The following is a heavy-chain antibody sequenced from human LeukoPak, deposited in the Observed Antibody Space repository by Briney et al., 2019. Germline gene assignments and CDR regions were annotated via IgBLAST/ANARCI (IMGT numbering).Heavy chain of an antibody. V-gene: IGHV3-74*01. CDR3: ARSLGYSSGG. Sequence: GGSLRLSRAASGFPFRSHWMHWARQVPGKGLVWVSHISTDGTTTNYADSVKGRFTISRDNAKDTLYLQLNSLRAEDTAIYYCARSLGYSSGGWGQGTLVTVSS. CDR1: GFPFRSHW. CDR2: ISTDGTTT. D-gene: IGHD2-15*01. J-gene: IGHJ4*02.